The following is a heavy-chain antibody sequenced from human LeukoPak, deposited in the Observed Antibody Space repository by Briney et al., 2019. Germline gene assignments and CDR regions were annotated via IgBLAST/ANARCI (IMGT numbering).Heavy chain of an antibody. Sequence: GGSLRLSCAASGFTFSSYAMHWVRQAPGKGLEWVAVISYDGSNKYYADSVKGRFTISRDNSKNTLYLQMNSLRAEDTAVYYCARTPDMTTVTTSCLDYWGQGTLVTVSS. CDR1: GFTFSSYA. V-gene: IGHV3-30*04. J-gene: IGHJ4*02. D-gene: IGHD4-17*01. CDR2: ISYDGSNK. CDR3: ARTPDMTTVTTSCLDY.